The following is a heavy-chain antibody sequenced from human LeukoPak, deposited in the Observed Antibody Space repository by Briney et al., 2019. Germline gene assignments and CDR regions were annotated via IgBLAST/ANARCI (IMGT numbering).Heavy chain of an antibody. CDR2: IYSGGST. J-gene: IGHJ4*02. V-gene: IGHV3-53*01. CDR1: GFTVSSNY. CDR3: ARENYYYDSSGYPDY. Sequence: GGSLRLSCAASGFTVSSNYMSWVRQAPGKGLEWVSVIYSGGSTYYADSVKGRFTISRDNSKNTLYLQMNSLRAEDTAVYYCARENYYYDSSGYPDYWGQGTLVTASS. D-gene: IGHD3-22*01.